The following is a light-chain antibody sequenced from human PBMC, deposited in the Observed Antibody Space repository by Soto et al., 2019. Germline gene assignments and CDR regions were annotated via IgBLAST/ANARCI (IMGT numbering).Light chain of an antibody. CDR3: QQYNSYPYT. J-gene: IGKJ2*01. CDR2: KAS. Sequence: DIQMTQSPSTLSASVGDRVTITCRASQSISTWLAWYQQKPGKAPRLLIYKASSLESGVPSRFSGSGSGTEFTLTISSLQPDDFATYYCQQYNSYPYTFGQGTKLEIK. CDR1: QSISTW. V-gene: IGKV1-5*03.